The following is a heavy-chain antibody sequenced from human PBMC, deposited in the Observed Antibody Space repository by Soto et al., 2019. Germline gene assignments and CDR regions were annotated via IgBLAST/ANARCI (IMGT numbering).Heavy chain of an antibody. CDR2: IYSGA. CDR3: AREGSGYCFDY. Sequence: EVHLVESGGGLVQPGGSLRLSCAASGFTVSSNYMSWVRQAPGKGLEWVSVIYSGATYADSVKGRFTNSRDNSRNTLYLEMNSLRAEDTAVYYCAREGSGYCFDYWGQGILVTVSS. D-gene: IGHD3-22*01. J-gene: IGHJ4*02. CDR1: GFTVSSNY. V-gene: IGHV3-66*01.